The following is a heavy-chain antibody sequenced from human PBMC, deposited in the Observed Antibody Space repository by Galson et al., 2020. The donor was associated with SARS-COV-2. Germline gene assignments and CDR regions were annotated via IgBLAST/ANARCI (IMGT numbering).Heavy chain of an antibody. CDR2: INESGGT. V-gene: IGHV4-34*01. D-gene: IGHD1-26*01. CDR1: GGSFSGYY. CDR3: VREWDY. J-gene: IGHJ4*02. Sequence: SETLSLTCAVYGGSFSGYYWSWIRQTPGKGLEWIGKINESGGTDYHPSLKSRVTISLDTSKSQFSLKLTSVTAADTAFYYCVREWDYWGQGTLVTVPS.